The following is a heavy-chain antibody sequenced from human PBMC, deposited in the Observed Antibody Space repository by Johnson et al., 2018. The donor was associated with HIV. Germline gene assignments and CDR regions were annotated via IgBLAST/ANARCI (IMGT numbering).Heavy chain of an antibody. D-gene: IGHD3-22*01. CDR1: GLTFSSYA. CDR3: AKDTEGSGYAFDI. V-gene: IGHV3-30-3*02. CDR2: ISYDGSNK. J-gene: IGHJ3*02. Sequence: QEQLVESGGGLVQPGRSLRLSCAASGLTFSSYAMHWVRQAPGKGLEWVAVISYDGSNKYYADSVKGRSTISRDNSKNTLYLQMNSLRAEDTAVYYCAKDTEGSGYAFDIWGQGTMVTVSS.